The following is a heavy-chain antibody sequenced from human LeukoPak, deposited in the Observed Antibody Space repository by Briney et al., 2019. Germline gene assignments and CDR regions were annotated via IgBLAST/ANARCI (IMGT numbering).Heavy chain of an antibody. Sequence: SGTLSLTCTVSGGSISSYYWSWIRQPPGKGLEWIGYIYYSGSTNYNPSLKSRVTISVDTSKNQFSLKLSSVTAADTAVYYCARFLRGDYPSHAFDIWGQGTMVTVSS. D-gene: IGHD4-17*01. J-gene: IGHJ3*02. V-gene: IGHV4-59*01. CDR1: GGSISSYY. CDR2: IYYSGST. CDR3: ARFLRGDYPSHAFDI.